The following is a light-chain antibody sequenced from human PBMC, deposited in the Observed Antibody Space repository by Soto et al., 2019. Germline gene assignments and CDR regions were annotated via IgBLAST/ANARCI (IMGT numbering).Light chain of an antibody. Sequence: EIVMTQSPATLSVSPGEGATVSFRASQSVSSHLAWYQHKHGQAPRLLFYDASSRATGTPDRFSGSGSGTDFTLTINRLQPEDFALYYCQQYGSSPPTFGQGTKVDIK. CDR1: QSVSSH. CDR3: QQYGSSPPT. V-gene: IGKV3-20*01. J-gene: IGKJ1*01. CDR2: DAS.